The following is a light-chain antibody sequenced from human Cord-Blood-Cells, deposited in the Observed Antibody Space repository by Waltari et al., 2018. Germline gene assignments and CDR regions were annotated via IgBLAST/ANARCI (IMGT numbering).Light chain of an antibody. CDR1: SSDFGSYNL. Sequence: QSALTQPASVSGSPGQSITISCTGTSSDFGSYNLVSLYQQHPGKAPKLMIYEGSKRPSGVSNRFSGSKSGNTASLTISGLQAEDEADYYCCSYAGSSTLVFGGGTKLTVL. V-gene: IGLV2-23*01. J-gene: IGLJ2*01. CDR2: EGS. CDR3: CSYAGSSTLV.